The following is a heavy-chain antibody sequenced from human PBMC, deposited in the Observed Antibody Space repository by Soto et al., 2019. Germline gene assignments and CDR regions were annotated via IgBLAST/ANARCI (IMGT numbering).Heavy chain of an antibody. V-gene: IGHV4-39*01. D-gene: IGHD1-26*01. CDR3: ARGATTVVGFDY. J-gene: IGHJ4*02. CDR1: GGSISSSSYY. Sequence: KTSETLSLTCTVSGGSISSSSYYWGWIRQPPGKGLEWIGSIYYSGSTYYNPSLKSRVTISVDTSKNQFSLKLSYVTAADTAVYYCARGATTVVGFDYWRQGTLVTVSS. CDR2: IYYSGST.